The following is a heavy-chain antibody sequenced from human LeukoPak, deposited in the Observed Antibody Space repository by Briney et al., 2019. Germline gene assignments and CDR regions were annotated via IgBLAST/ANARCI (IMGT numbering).Heavy chain of an antibody. V-gene: IGHV3-23*01. CDR3: AKDRWGSSWSSKGFDY. J-gene: IGHJ4*02. CDR1: GFTFSSYA. D-gene: IGHD6-13*01. Sequence: GGSLRLSCGASGFTFSSYAMSWVRQAPGKGLEWLSAISGSGGYTYYADSVKGRFTISSDISKNTLYLHLNSLRVEDTATYYCAKDRWGSSWSSKGFDYWGQGTLLTVSS. CDR2: ISGSGGYT.